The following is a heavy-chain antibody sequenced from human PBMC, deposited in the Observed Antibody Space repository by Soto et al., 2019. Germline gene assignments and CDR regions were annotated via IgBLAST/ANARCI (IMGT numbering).Heavy chain of an antibody. J-gene: IGHJ4*02. V-gene: IGHV3-15*01. CDR2: IKSKTDGGTT. CDR1: GFTFSNAW. CDR3: TTGFGAAGSNR. Sequence: EVQLVESGGGLVKPGGSLRLSCAASGFTFSNAWMSWVRQAPGKGLEWVGSIKSKTDGGTTDYAAPVKGRVTISREESKNTLYLQMNSLKIEDAALYYFTTGFGAAGSNRWGQGTLVTVSS. D-gene: IGHD6-13*01.